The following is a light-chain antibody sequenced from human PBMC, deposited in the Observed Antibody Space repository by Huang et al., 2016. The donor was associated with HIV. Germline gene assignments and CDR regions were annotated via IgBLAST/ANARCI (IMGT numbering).Light chain of an antibody. Sequence: ERVMTQSPATLAVSPGERATLSCRASQSVSNNLAWYQQKPGQAPSLLFYEASSRATGVPARFSASGSGTEFTLTISSLQSEDFAIYYCQQFNNWPPSFGGVTKVEIK. CDR2: EAS. J-gene: IGKJ4*01. CDR1: QSVSNN. V-gene: IGKV3-15*01. CDR3: QQFNNWPPS.